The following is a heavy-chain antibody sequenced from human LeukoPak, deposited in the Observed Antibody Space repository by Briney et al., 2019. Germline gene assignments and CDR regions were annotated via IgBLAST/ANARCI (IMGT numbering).Heavy chain of an antibody. CDR3: ARDEVGVPPAILGY. V-gene: IGHV3-23*01. J-gene: IGHJ4*02. CDR2: ISGSGGST. Sequence: PGGSLRLSCAASGFTFSSYAMSWVRQAPGKGLEWVSAISGSGGSTYYADSVKGRFTISRDNAKNSLYLQMNSLRAEDTAVYYCARDEVGVPPAILGYWGQGTLVTVSS. D-gene: IGHD2-2*02. CDR1: GFTFSSYA.